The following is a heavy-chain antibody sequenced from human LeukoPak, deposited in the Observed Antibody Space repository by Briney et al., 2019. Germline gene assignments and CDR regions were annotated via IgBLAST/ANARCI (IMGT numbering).Heavy chain of an antibody. Sequence: PSETLSLTCTVSGGSISSGDYYWSWIRQPPGKGLEWIGYIYYSGSTYYNPSLKSRVTISVDTSKNQFSLKLSSVTAADTAVYYCASSIAYCGGDCPSTPFTAEYFQHWGQGTLVTVSS. D-gene: IGHD2-21*02. J-gene: IGHJ1*01. V-gene: IGHV4-30-4*01. CDR1: GGSISSGDYY. CDR3: ASSIAYCGGDCPSTPFTAEYFQH. CDR2: IYYSGST.